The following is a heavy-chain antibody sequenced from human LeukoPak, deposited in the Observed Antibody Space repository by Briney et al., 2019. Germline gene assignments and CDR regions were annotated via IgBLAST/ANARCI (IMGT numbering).Heavy chain of an antibody. Sequence: GGSLRLSCAASGFTFSSYAVHWVRQAPGKGLEWVSGISWNSGSIGYADSVKGRFTISRDNAKNSLYLQMNSLRAEDTALYYCAKAYCGGDCYSPYYYYGMDVWGQGTTVTVSS. V-gene: IGHV3-9*01. D-gene: IGHD2-21*02. CDR3: AKAYCGGDCYSPYYYYGMDV. J-gene: IGHJ6*02. CDR2: ISWNSGSI. CDR1: GFTFSSYA.